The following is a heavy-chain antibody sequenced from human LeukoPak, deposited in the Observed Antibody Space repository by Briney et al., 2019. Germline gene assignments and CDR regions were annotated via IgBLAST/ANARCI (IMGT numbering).Heavy chain of an antibody. D-gene: IGHD3-10*01. V-gene: IGHV3-30*18. Sequence: GGSLRLSCAASGFTFSSYAIHWVRQAPGKGLEWVAVISYDGINKYYADSLKGRFTISRDNSKNTLYLQMNSLRAEDTAVYYCAKRSYGSGSYYKDYWGQGTLVTVSS. J-gene: IGHJ4*02. CDR2: ISYDGINK. CDR3: AKRSYGSGSYYKDY. CDR1: GFTFSSYA.